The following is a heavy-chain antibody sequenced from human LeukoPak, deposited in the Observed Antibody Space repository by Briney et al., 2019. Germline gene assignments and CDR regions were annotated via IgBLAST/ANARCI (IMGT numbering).Heavy chain of an antibody. CDR2: INAGNGNT. V-gene: IGHV1-3*01. D-gene: IGHD2-2*03. CDR1: GYTFTSYA. CDR3: ARGLGYCRSTSCYGAWGVY. Sequence: ASVKVSCKASGYTFTSYAMHWGRQAPGQRLEWMGWINAGNGNTKYSQKFQGRVTITRDTSASTAYMELSSLRSEDTAVYYCARGLGYCRSTSCYGAWGVYWGQGTLVTVSS. J-gene: IGHJ4*02.